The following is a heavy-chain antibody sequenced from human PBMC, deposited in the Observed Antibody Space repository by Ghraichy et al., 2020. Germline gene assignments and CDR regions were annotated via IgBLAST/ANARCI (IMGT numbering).Heavy chain of an antibody. CDR2: MNPNSDNK. D-gene: IGHD4-17*01. V-gene: IGHV1-8*01. J-gene: IGHJ4*02. CDR3: ARNPDYVDALHLDS. CDR1: GYTFTSHD. Sequence: ASVKVSCKASGYTFTSHDINWVRQATGQGLEWTGWMNPNSDNKGYAQKFQGRVTMTRNTSISTAYMELRSLTSEDTAVYFCARNPDYVDALHLDSWGQGTLVTVSS.